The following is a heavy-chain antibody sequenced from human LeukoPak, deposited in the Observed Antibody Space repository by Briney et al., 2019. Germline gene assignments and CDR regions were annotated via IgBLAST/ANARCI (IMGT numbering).Heavy chain of an antibody. CDR3: VRDIREYDF. V-gene: IGHV3-74*01. CDR1: GFTLSNYW. J-gene: IGHJ4*02. Sequence: GGSLRLSCTASGFTLSNYWMHWVRQAPGKGLVWVSRINGDGSETYYADSVKGRFTSSRGNAKNTVFLQMNNLGAEDTAVYYCVRDIREYDFWGQGTLVTVSS. CDR2: INGDGSET. D-gene: IGHD3-10*01.